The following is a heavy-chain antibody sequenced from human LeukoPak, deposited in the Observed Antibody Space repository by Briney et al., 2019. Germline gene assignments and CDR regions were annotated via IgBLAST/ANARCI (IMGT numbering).Heavy chain of an antibody. V-gene: IGHV3-30*02. J-gene: IGHJ4*02. CDR3: AKIIVYVDDWDY. CDR2: IHYDGSRK. D-gene: IGHD4-17*01. Sequence: GGSLRLSCTASGFTFSSYGMHWVRQAPGKGLEWVAFIHYDGSRKYYADSVKGRFTISRDNSKNTLYLQMNSLRAENTAVYYCAKIIVYVDDWDYWGQGTLVTVSS. CDR1: GFTFSSYG.